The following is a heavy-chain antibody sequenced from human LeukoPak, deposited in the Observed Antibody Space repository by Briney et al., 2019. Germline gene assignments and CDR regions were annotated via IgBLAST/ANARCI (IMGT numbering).Heavy chain of an antibody. CDR2: ISYDGSNK. CDR3: AKDGQLWYAYHFDY. CDR1: GFTFSSYG. J-gene: IGHJ4*02. V-gene: IGHV3-30*18. Sequence: GGSLRLSCAASGFTFSSYGMHWVRQAPGKGLEWVAVISYDGSNKYYADSVKGRFTISRDNSKNTLYLQMNSLRAEDTAVYYCAKDGQLWYAYHFDYWGQGTLVTVSS. D-gene: IGHD5-18*01.